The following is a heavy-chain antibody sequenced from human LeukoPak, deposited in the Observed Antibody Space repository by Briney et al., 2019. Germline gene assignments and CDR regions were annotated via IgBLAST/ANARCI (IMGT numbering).Heavy chain of an antibody. D-gene: IGHD5/OR15-5a*01. CDR2: VRGSGDTK. V-gene: IGHV3-23*01. J-gene: IGHJ4*02. CDR3: ARCLGLLDPFDY. CDR1: GFTFSTYA. Sequence: QSGGSLRLSCAASGFTFSTYAMSWVRQAPGKGLEWVSSVRGSGDTKYDADSLKGRFTISRDNSKNTVYLQMNSLRAEDTAIYYCARCLGLLDPFDYWGQGILVTVSS.